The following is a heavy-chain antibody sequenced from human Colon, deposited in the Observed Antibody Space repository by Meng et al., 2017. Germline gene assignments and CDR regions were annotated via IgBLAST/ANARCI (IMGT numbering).Heavy chain of an antibody. Sequence: VEPGGTLVQAGGFLSRSRVATGLTFSSYGMGWVRQAPEKGLEWVLTISNNGGSTYYADSVKGRFTISRDNSKNTLYLQMNSLRAEDTAVYYCANGYSPDYWGQGTLVTVSS. CDR3: ANGYSPDY. CDR2: ISNNGGST. CDR1: GLTFSSYG. V-gene: IGHV3-23*04. J-gene: IGHJ4*02. D-gene: IGHD5-18*01.